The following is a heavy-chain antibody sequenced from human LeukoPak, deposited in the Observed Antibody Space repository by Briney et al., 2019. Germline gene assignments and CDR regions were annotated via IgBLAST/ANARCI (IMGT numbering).Heavy chain of an antibody. D-gene: IGHD5-12*01. CDR1: GFTFSTYV. Sequence: GGSLRLSCAASGFTFSTYVMHWVRQAPGKGLEWVAVIWYDGSNQNYADSVKGRFTISRDNSKNTLYLQMNSLRAEDTAVYYCARDHGYSGYDYYFDYWGQGTLVTVSS. J-gene: IGHJ4*02. CDR3: ARDHGYSGYDYYFDY. V-gene: IGHV3-33*01. CDR2: IWYDGSNQ.